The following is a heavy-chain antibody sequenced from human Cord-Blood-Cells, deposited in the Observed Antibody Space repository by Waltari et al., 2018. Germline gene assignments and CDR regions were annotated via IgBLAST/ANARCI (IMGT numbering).Heavy chain of an antibody. D-gene: IGHD2-2*01. V-gene: IGHV1-18*04. J-gene: IGHJ5*02. CDR1: GYTFTSYG. CDR3: AREYCSNTSCTLRVGWVDP. Sequence: QVQLVQSGAEVKKPGASVKVSCKASGYTFTSYGISWVRQAPGQGLEWMGWISAYNGNTNYAQKLQGRVTMTTDTSTSTAYVERRSLRSDDTAVYYCAREYCSNTSCTLRVGWVDPWGQGTLVTVSS. CDR2: ISAYNGNT.